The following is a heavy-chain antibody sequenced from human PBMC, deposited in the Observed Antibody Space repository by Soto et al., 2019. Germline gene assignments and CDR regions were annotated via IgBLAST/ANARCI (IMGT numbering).Heavy chain of an antibody. V-gene: IGHV5-51*01. J-gene: IGHJ5*01. CDR3: ARRGYSNNWYDY. CDR2: FYHDDSNI. CDR1: GYTFTTYW. Sequence: GESLKISCKSSGYTFTTYWIAWVRQLPGKGLEWMGIFYHDDSNIRYSPSFQGQVTISADRSISTAYLQWSSLEASDTAMYYCARRGYSNNWYDYWGQGTLVTVSS. D-gene: IGHD6-13*01.